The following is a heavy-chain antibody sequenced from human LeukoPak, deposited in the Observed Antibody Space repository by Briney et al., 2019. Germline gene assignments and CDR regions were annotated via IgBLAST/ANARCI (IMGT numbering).Heavy chain of an antibody. CDR3: ARVVYCTNGICYSRWYFDL. J-gene: IGHJ2*01. Sequence: PETLSLTCTVSGGSISNYYWTWIRQPPGKGLEWIAYVYYSGSTNYNPSLKSRVSISVDTSKNQFSLKLSSVTAADTALYYCARVVYCTNGICYSRWYFDLWGRGTLVTVSS. CDR1: GGSISNYY. CDR2: VYYSGST. V-gene: IGHV4-59*12. D-gene: IGHD2-8*01.